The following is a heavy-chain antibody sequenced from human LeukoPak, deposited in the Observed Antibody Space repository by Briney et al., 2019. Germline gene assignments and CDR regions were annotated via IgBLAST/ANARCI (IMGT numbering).Heavy chain of an antibody. CDR3: ARETPFGGATPVFDI. D-gene: IGHD1-26*01. CDR1: GGSISSYY. J-gene: IGHJ3*02. Sequence: SETLSLTCTVSGGSISSYYWSWIRQPPGKGLEWIGYIYHSGSTYYNPSLKSRVTMSVDTSKNQFSLKLSSVTAADTAVYYCARETPFGGATPVFDIWGQGTLVTVSS. V-gene: IGHV4-59*12. CDR2: IYHSGST.